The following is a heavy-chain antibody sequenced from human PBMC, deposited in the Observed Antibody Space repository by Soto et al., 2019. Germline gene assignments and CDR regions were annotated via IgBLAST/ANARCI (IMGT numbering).Heavy chain of an antibody. V-gene: IGHV3-21*01. CDR2: ISSSSSYI. Sequence: GGSLRLSCAASGFTFSSYSMNWVRQAPGKGLEWVSSISSSSSYIYYADSVKGRFTISRDNAKNSLYLQMNSLRAEDTAVYYCARDFLTSDIVVVPAAFTWGQGTLVTVSS. CDR3: ARDFLTSDIVVVPAAFT. D-gene: IGHD2-2*01. CDR1: GFTFSSYS. J-gene: IGHJ5*02.